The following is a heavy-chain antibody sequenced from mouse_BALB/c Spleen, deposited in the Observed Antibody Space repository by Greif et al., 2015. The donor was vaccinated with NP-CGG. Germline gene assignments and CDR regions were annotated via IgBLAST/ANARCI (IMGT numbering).Heavy chain of an antibody. J-gene: IGHJ3*01. CDR3: ATVFAY. CDR2: INSNGGST. V-gene: IGHV5-6-3*01. Sequence: EVKLMESGGGLVQPGGSLKLSCAASGFTFSSYGMPWVRQTPDKRLELVATINSNGGSTYYPDSVKGRFTISRDNAKNTLYLQMSSLKSEDTAMYYCATVFAYWGQGTLVTVSA. CDR1: GFTFSSYG.